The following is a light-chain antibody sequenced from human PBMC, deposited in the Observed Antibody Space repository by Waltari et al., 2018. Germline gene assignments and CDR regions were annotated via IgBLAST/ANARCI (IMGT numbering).Light chain of an antibody. CDR1: SGSIASNF. CDR3: QSYDSKNTKV. CDR2: EDK. V-gene: IGLV6-57*03. J-gene: IGLJ3*02. Sequence: FILTQPHSVSESPGKTITLSCTRNSGSIASNFVQWYQLRPDSVPMPVIYEDKQRPSGVPHRFSGSIYRSSNAASLTISGLKTEDEGDYYCQSYDSKNTKVFGGGTKLTVL.